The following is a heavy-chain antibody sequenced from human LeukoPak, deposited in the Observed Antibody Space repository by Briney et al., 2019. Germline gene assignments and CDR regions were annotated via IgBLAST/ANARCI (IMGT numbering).Heavy chain of an antibody. CDR2: IYYSGST. Sequence: SETLSLTCTVVGGSISSRDENWNWIRQPPGKGLEWIGYIYYSGSTNYNPSLKSRVTISVDTSKNQFSLKLSSVTAADTAVYYCASKRWGLGGYYFDYWGQGTLVTVSS. CDR3: ASKRWGLGGYYFDY. CDR1: GGSISSRDEN. D-gene: IGHD3-16*01. J-gene: IGHJ4*02. V-gene: IGHV4-61*08.